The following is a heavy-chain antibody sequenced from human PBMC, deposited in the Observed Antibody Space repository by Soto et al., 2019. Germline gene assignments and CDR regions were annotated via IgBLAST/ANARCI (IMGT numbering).Heavy chain of an antibody. CDR3: ASMSLNYYDSSGPDPDY. Sequence: QVQLVQSGAEVKKPGASVKVSCKASGYTFTSYDINWVRQATGQGLEWMGWMNPNSGNTGYAQKFQGRVTMTRNTSISTAYMELSSLRSEDTAVYYCASMSLNYYDSSGPDPDYWGQGTLVTVSS. V-gene: IGHV1-8*01. CDR1: GYTFTSYD. D-gene: IGHD3-22*01. CDR2: MNPNSGNT. J-gene: IGHJ4*02.